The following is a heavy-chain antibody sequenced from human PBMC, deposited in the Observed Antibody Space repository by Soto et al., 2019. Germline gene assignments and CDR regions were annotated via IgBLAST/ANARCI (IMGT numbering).Heavy chain of an antibody. CDR2: ISSSSSYI. CDR3: ARDLGGDYGSGSYYNEGYYYYYGMDV. V-gene: IGHV3-21*01. Sequence: GGSLRLSCAASGFTFSSYSMNWVRQAPGKGLEWVSSISSSSSYIYYADSVKGRFTISRDNAKNSLYLQMNSLRAEDTAVYYCARDLGGDYGSGSYYNEGYYYYYGMDVWGQGTTVTVSS. CDR1: GFTFSSYS. D-gene: IGHD3-10*01. J-gene: IGHJ6*02.